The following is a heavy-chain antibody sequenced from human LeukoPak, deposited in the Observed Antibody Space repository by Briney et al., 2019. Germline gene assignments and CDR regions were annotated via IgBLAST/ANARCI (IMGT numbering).Heavy chain of an antibody. Sequence: GGSLRLSRAASGFTFSTYAMSWVRQAPGKGLEWVSTVSGTGATTYYADSVKGRFTISRDNSENTVYLQMNSLRAEDTAVYYCAKRGTPIAAAGYDYWGQGTLVTVSS. J-gene: IGHJ4*02. D-gene: IGHD6-13*01. CDR2: VSGTGATT. CDR1: GFTFSTYA. CDR3: AKRGTPIAAAGYDY. V-gene: IGHV3-23*01.